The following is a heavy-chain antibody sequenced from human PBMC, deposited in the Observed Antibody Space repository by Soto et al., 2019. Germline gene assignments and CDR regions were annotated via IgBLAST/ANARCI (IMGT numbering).Heavy chain of an antibody. Sequence: GGSLRLSCAASGFTFSSYAMHWVRQAPGEGLEWVAVISYDGSNKYCADSVKGRFTISRDNSKNTLYLQMNSLRAEDTAVYYCARDKDYDFWSGYYYYYYGMDVWGQGTTVTVSS. V-gene: IGHV3-30-3*01. CDR2: ISYDGSNK. D-gene: IGHD3-3*01. J-gene: IGHJ6*02. CDR1: GFTFSSYA. CDR3: ARDKDYDFWSGYYYYYYGMDV.